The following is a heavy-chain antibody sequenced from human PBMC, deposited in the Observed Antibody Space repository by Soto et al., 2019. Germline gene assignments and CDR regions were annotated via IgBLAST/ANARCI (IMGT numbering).Heavy chain of an antibody. D-gene: IGHD2-2*01. CDR3: ARVDDIVVVPAARGFGMDV. V-gene: IGHV1-18*01. CDR1: GHTFTSYG. Sequence: ASVKVSCKASGHTFTSYGISWVRQAPGQGLEWMGWISAYNGNTNYAQKLQGRVTMTTDTSTSTAYMELRSLRSDDTAVYYCARVDDIVVVPAARGFGMDVWGQGTTVTVSS. CDR2: ISAYNGNT. J-gene: IGHJ6*02.